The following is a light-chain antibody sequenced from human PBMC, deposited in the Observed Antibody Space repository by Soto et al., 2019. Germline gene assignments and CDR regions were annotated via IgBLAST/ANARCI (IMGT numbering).Light chain of an antibody. Sequence: EVVLTQSPGTLSLSPGERATLSCRASQSVSRYLAWYQQKPGQAPRLLIYGASSRATGIPDRFSGSGSGTDFTLTISRLEPEDFAVYYCQQYGSSPPITFGQGTRLEI. V-gene: IGKV3-20*01. CDR3: QQYGSSPPIT. CDR1: QSVSRY. J-gene: IGKJ5*01. CDR2: GAS.